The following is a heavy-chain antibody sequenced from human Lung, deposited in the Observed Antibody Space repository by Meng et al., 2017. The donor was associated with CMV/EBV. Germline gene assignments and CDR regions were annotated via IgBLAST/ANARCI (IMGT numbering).Heavy chain of an antibody. CDR3: TRLSDVGD. V-gene: IGHV3-73*01. CDR2: IRSKADRNAT. J-gene: IGHJ4*02. Sequence: GESLKISCAASGFTFSGSAMHWVRQASGKGLEWVGSIRSKADRNATAYIESVKGRFTISRDDSRKTAYLPMSSLTTEDSAVYYCTRLSDVGDWGQGTVVTVSS. D-gene: IGHD2-15*01. CDR1: GFTFSGSA.